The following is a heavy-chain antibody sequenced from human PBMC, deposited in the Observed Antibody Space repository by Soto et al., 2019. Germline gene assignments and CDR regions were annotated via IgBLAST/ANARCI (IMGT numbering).Heavy chain of an antibody. V-gene: IGHV5-10-1*01. CDR3: AIQIYDSDTGPNFQYYFES. Sequence: AESLKISRKGSGYSFAGYWINWVRQKTEQGTAWMGRIDPSDSQTYYSPSFRGHVTISVTKSITPAFLQWSSLRASDTAMYYCAIQIYDSDTGPNFQYYFESWGQGTPVTVSS. J-gene: IGHJ4*02. CDR1: GYSFAGYW. D-gene: IGHD3-22*01. CDR2: IDPSDSQT.